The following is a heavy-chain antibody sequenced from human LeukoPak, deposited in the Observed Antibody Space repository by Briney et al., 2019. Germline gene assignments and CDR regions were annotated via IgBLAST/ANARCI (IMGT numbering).Heavy chain of an antibody. D-gene: IGHD5-24*01. CDR2: ISSSGSTI. V-gene: IGHV3-11*04. Sequence: GGSLRLSCAASGFTFSDYYMSWIRQAPGKGLEGVSYISSSGSTIYYADSVKGRFTISRDNAKNSLYLQMNSLRAEDTAVYYCAKDGLEMATTFDYWGQGTLVTASS. CDR1: GFTFSDYY. J-gene: IGHJ4*02. CDR3: AKDGLEMATTFDY.